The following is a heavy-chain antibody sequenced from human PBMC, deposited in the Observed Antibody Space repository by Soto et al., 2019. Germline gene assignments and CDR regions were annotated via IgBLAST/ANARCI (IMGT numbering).Heavy chain of an antibody. CDR1: GGSISSYF. V-gene: IGHV4-4*07. CDR3: ARDGDFWSGSYAFDI. Sequence: QVQLQESGPGLAKPSETLSLTCTVSGGSISSYFWSWIRQPAGKGLEWIGRIYTSGSTNYNPSLKSRVTMSVDTYKSQFSLRLSSVTAADTAVYYCARDGDFWSGSYAFDIWGQGTMVTVSS. J-gene: IGHJ3*02. D-gene: IGHD3-3*01. CDR2: IYTSGST.